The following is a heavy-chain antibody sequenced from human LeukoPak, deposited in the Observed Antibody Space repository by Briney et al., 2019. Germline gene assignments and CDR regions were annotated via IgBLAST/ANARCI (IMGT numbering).Heavy chain of an antibody. Sequence: GASVKVSCKASGYTFTSSGISWVRQAPGQALEWMGWISAYSGNTNYAQTLQGRVTMTTDTSTSTAYMQLRSLRSDDTAVYYCARTFPTPYYYDSRGYPRPFDYWGQGTLVTVSS. V-gene: IGHV1-18*01. D-gene: IGHD3-22*01. CDR1: GYTFTSSG. J-gene: IGHJ4*02. CDR2: ISAYSGNT. CDR3: ARTFPTPYYYDSRGYPRPFDY.